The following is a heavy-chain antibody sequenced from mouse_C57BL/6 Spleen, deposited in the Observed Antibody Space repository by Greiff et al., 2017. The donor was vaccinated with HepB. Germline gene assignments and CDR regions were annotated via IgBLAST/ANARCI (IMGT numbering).Heavy chain of an antibody. Sequence: QVHVKQSGAELVRPGTSVKMSCKASGYTFTNYWIGWAKQRPGHGLEWIGDIYPGGGYTNYNEKFKGKATLTADKSSSTAYMQFSSLTSEDSAIYYCARSGVDPFDYWGQGTTLTVSS. J-gene: IGHJ2*01. CDR2: IYPGGGYT. CDR3: ARSGVDPFDY. V-gene: IGHV1-63*01. D-gene: IGHD1-1*02. CDR1: GYTFTNYW.